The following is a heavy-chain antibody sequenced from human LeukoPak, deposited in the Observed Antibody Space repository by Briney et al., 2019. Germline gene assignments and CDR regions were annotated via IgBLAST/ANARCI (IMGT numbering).Heavy chain of an antibody. D-gene: IGHD4-17*01. CDR1: GFTFSNYG. Sequence: GKSLRLSCAASGFTFSNYGMHWVRQAPGKGLEWVAVISHDGSNKDYADSVKGRFTISRDNSKSTLYLQMNSLRAEDTAMYYCAKEVYGDYAQWGQGTLVTVSS. J-gene: IGHJ4*02. V-gene: IGHV3-30*18. CDR3: AKEVYGDYAQ. CDR2: ISHDGSNK.